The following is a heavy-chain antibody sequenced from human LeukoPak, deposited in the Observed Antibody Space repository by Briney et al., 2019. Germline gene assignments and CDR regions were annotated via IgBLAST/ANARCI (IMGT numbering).Heavy chain of an antibody. J-gene: IGHJ3*02. D-gene: IGHD2-15*01. CDR1: GFTFSSYA. Sequence: GGSLRLSCAASGFTFSSYAMHWVRQAPGKGLEWVAVISYDGSNKYYADSVKGRFTISRDNSKNTLYLQMNGLRAEDTAVYYCARDCSGGSCYGAFDIWGQGTMVTVSS. V-gene: IGHV3-30-3*01. CDR3: ARDCSGGSCYGAFDI. CDR2: ISYDGSNK.